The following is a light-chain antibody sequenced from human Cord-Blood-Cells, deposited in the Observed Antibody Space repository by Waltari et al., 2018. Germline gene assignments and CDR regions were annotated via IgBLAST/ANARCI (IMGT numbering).Light chain of an antibody. CDR3: QQYNSYST. CDR2: KAS. J-gene: IGKJ1*01. CDR1: QSISSW. V-gene: IGKV1-5*03. Sequence: DIQMTQSPSTLSASVGDRVTITCRASQSISSWLAWYQQKPGKAPKLLIYKASSLESGVPSRFSGSGSGTEFTLTIISLQPGDFATYYCQQYNSYSTFGQGTKVEIK.